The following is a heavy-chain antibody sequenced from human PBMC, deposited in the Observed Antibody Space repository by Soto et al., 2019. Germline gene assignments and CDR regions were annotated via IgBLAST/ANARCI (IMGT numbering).Heavy chain of an antibody. CDR3: AKDHLFRGVTPA. CDR2: ISGSGGST. J-gene: IGHJ5*02. V-gene: IGHV3-23*01. Sequence: EVQLLESGGGLVQPGGSLRLSCAASGFTFSSYAMSWVRQAPGKGLEWVSAISGSGGSTYYADSVKGRFTISRDNSKNTLYLQMNSLSAEDTAVYYCAKDHLFRGVTPAWGQGTLVTVSS. D-gene: IGHD3-10*01. CDR1: GFTFSSYA.